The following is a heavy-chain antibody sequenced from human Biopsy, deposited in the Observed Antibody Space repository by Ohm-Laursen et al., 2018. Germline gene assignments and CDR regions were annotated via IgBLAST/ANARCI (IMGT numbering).Heavy chain of an antibody. J-gene: IGHJ6*02. CDR1: GNTFATYH. CDR3: ARAGVGSDGTDSYYYGMDV. CDR2: ISPSGATT. Sequence: ASVKVSCKASGNTFATYHIHWVRQASGQGLEWMGVISPSGATTSFSQKFQGRITMTRDTSTGTVYMDLNSLGSEDTAVYYCARAGVGSDGTDSYYYGMDVWGPGTTVTVSS. V-gene: IGHV1-46*01. D-gene: IGHD5-24*01.